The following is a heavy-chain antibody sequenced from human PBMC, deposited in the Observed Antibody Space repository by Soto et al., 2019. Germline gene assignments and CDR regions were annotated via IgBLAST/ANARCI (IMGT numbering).Heavy chain of an antibody. J-gene: IGHJ3*02. V-gene: IGHV4-31*03. CDR2: IYYSGST. D-gene: IGHD3-10*01. Sequence: QVQLQESGPGLVKPSQTLSLTCTVSVCSISSGGYYWSWIRQHPGKGLEWMGDIYYSGSTYYNPYLKSRVTISVDTSKNEFCLKLSSVTAADTAVYYCARDLGCRGAGIWGQGTMVTVSS. CDR3: ARDLGCRGAGI. CDR1: VCSISSGGYY.